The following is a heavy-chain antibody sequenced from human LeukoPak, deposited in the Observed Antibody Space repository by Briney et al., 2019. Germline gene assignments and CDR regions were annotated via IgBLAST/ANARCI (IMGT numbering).Heavy chain of an antibody. CDR3: ARGGYTSGWYSTY. CDR1: GYTFSSYA. CDR2: INTNTGNP. V-gene: IGHV7-4-1*02. D-gene: IGHD6-19*01. J-gene: IGHJ4*02. Sequence: ASVKVSCKASGYTFSSYAMNWVRQAPGQGLEWMGWINTNTGNPTYAQGFTGRFVFSLDTSESTAYLQISSLKAEDTGVYYCARGGYTSGWYSTYWGQGTLVTVSS.